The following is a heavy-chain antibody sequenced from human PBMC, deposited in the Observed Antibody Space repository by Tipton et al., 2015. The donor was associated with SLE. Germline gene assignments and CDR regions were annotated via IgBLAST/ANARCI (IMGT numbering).Heavy chain of an antibody. CDR3: AKDGVPTGDGMDV. J-gene: IGHJ6*02. V-gene: IGHV3-23*01. Sequence: SLRLSCAASGFTFSSYAMSWVRQAPGKGLEWVSAISGSGGSTYYADSVKGRFTISRDNSKNTLYLQMNSLRAEDTAVYYCAKDGVPTGDGMDVWGQGTTVTVSS. CDR1: GFTFSSYA. D-gene: IGHD1-1*01. CDR2: ISGSGGST.